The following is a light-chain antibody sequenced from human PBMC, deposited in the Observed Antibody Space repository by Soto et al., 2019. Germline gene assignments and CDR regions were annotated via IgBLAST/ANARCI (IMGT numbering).Light chain of an antibody. V-gene: IGKV3-15*01. CDR1: QSVSSN. CDR2: GAS. Sequence: EIVMTQSPATLSVSPGERATLSCRASQSVSSNLAWYQQKPGQAHRLLIYGASTRATGIPARFSGSGSGTEFTLTISSLQSEDFAVYYCQQYNNWPPWTFGPGTKVEIK. CDR3: QQYNNWPPWT. J-gene: IGKJ1*01.